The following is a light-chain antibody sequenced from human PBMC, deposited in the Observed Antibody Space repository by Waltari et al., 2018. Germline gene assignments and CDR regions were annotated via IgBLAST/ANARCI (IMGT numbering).Light chain of an antibody. Sequence: SYELTQPPSVSVSPGQAARITCSGDALPKKYAYWYQQKSGQAPVLFIYEDSKRPSGIPVRFAGASSGKTATLTLSGAQVEDEGDYYCYSTDSSDTHRVFGGGTKLTVL. CDR1: ALPKKY. CDR2: EDS. CDR3: YSTDSSDTHRV. V-gene: IGLV3-10*01. J-gene: IGLJ3*02.